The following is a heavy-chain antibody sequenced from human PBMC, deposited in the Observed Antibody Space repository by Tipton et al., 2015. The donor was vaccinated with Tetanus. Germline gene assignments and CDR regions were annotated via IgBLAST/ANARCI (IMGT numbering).Heavy chain of an antibody. V-gene: IGHV4-59*01. J-gene: IGHJ4*02. CDR2: IYYSGST. D-gene: IGHD6-13*01. Sequence: LRLSCTVSGGSISSYYWSRIRQPPGKGLEWIGYIYYSGSTNYNPSLKSRVTISVDTSKNQFSLKLSSVTAADTAVYYCARGGIAAAGGGLDYWGQGTLVTVSS. CDR3: ARGGIAAAGGGLDY. CDR1: GGSISSYY.